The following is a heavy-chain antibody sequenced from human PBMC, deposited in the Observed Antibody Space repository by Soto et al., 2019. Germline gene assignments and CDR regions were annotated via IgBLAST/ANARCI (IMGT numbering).Heavy chain of an antibody. CDR2: IDPSDSQT. V-gene: IGHV5-10-1*01. D-gene: IGHD2-8*01. CDR3: ARQIYDADGGTNFQYYCDS. J-gene: IGHJ4*02. Sequence: GESLKISCKGSGYSFAGYWITWVRQKPGKGLEWMGRIDPSDSQTYYSPSFRGHVTISATKSITTVFLQWSSLRASDTAMYYCARQIYDADGGTNFQYYCDSWGQGTPVTVSS. CDR1: GYSFAGYW.